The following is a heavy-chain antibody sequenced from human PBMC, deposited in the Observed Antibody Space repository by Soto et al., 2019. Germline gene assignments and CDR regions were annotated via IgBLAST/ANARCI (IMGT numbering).Heavy chain of an antibody. V-gene: IGHV4-30-4*01. J-gene: IGHJ4*02. Sequence: QVQLQESGPGLVKPSQTLSLTCTVSGGSISSGDYYWCWIRHPPGQGLEWIGYIYYSVSTYYNPSIKGRVTRSVDTSKNQFSLTLSSVTAADTAVYDWASDLRGIDYWGQGTLVTVSS. D-gene: IGHD3-16*01. CDR3: ASDLRGIDY. CDR1: GGSISSGDYY. CDR2: IYYSVST.